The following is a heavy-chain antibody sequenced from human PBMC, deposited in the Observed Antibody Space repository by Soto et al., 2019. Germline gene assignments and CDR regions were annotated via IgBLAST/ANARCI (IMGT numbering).Heavy chain of an antibody. CDR3: ARGLSGVVCSGGSCFTSPFDY. CDR2: ISYDGSNK. J-gene: IGHJ4*02. V-gene: IGHV3-30-3*01. D-gene: IGHD2-15*01. Sequence: GGSLRLSCAASGFTFSSYAMHWVRQAPGKGLEWVAVISYDGSNKYYADSVKGRFTISRDNSKNTLYLQMNSLRAEDTAVYYCARGLSGVVCSGGSCFTSPFDYWGQGTLVTVSS. CDR1: GFTFSSYA.